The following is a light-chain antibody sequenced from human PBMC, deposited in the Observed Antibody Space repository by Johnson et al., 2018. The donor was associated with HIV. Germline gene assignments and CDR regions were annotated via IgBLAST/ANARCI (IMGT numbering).Light chain of an antibody. CDR2: DNN. Sequence: QSVLTQPPSVSAAPGQKVTISCSGSSSNIGNNYVSWYQQLPGTAPKLLIYDNNKRPSGIPDRFSGSKYGTSATLGITGLQTGDEADYYCGTWDSSLRGGVFGTGTKVTVL. V-gene: IGLV1-51*01. J-gene: IGLJ1*01. CDR1: SSNIGNNY. CDR3: GTWDSSLRGGV.